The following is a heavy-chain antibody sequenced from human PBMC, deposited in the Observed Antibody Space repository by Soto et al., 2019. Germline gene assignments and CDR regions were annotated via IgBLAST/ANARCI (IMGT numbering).Heavy chain of an antibody. D-gene: IGHD6-19*01. CDR3: ARAIRRHRSGWPQNDAFDI. Sequence: ASVQVSCKASGYTFTSSAMHWVRQAPGQRLEWMGWINAGNGNTKYSQKFQGRVTITRDTSASTAYMELSSLRSEDTAVYYCARAIRRHRSGWPQNDAFDIWGQVTMVTVSS. CDR2: INAGNGNT. J-gene: IGHJ3*02. V-gene: IGHV1-3*01. CDR1: GYTFTSSA.